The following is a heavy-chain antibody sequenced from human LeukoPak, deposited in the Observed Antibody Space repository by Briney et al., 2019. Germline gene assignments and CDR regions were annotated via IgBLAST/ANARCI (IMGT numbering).Heavy chain of an antibody. CDR3: ATVIAVAGSIDY. D-gene: IGHD6-19*01. V-gene: IGHV1-24*01. Sequence: VASVKVSCKVSGYTLTELSMHWVRRAPGKGLEWMGGFDPEDGETIYAQKFQGRVTMTEDTSTDTAYMELSSLRSEDTAVYYCATVIAVAGSIDYWGQGTLVTVSS. CDR1: GYTLTELS. J-gene: IGHJ4*02. CDR2: FDPEDGET.